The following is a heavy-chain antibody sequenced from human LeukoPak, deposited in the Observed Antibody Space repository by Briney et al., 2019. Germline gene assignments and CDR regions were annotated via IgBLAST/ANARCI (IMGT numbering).Heavy chain of an antibody. J-gene: IGHJ4*02. V-gene: IGHV4-59*12. Sequence: SETLSLTCTVSGGSISSYYWSWIRQPPGKGLEWIGYIYYSGSTYYNPSLKSRVTISGDTSKNQFSLKLTSVTAADSAVYYCARETAGIDYWGQGTLVTVSS. CDR1: GGSISSYY. CDR3: ARETAGIDY. D-gene: IGHD6-19*01. CDR2: IYYSGST.